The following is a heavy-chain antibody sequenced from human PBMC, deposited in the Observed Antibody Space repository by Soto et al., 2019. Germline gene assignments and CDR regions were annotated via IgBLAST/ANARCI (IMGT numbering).Heavy chain of an antibody. V-gene: IGHV1-18*04. CDR3: AKERPRLTQQIVDVY. CDR1: GYTFTEHG. J-gene: IGHJ4*02. D-gene: IGHD1-1*01. Sequence: QIQLVQSGGEVKKPGASVKVSCKASGYTFTEHGISWVRQAPGQGLEWVGWISAFTDYTDYAQKFRGRVTLTTDKSTSTAYTALRSMTSDDTAVYYGAKERPRLTQQIVDVYWGQGTLVTVSS. CDR2: ISAFTDYT.